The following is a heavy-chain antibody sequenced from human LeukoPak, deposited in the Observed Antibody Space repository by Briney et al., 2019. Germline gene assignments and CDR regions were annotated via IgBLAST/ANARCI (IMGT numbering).Heavy chain of an antibody. CDR3: AKTKGDYEYWSGYYKYYFDY. CDR2: ITGSGGST. CDR1: GFTFTNYG. J-gene: IGHJ4*02. V-gene: IGHV3-23*01. D-gene: IGHD3-3*01. Sequence: GGSLRLSCVASGFTFTNYGMSWVRQAPGKGLEWVSAITGSGGSTYYADSVTGRFTISRDNSENTLYLQMNSLRAEDTALYYCAKTKGDYEYWSGYYKYYFDYWGQGTLVTVSS.